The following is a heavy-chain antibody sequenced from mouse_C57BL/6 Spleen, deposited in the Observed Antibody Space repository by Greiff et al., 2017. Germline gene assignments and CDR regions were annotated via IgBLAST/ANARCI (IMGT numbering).Heavy chain of an antibody. CDR2: INPNNGGT. CDR1: GYTFTDYY. J-gene: IGHJ2*01. Sequence: EVQLQQSGPELVKPGASVKISCKASGYTFTDYYMNWVKQSHGKSLEWIGDINPNNGGTSYNQKFKGKATLTVDKSSSTAYMELRSLTSEDSAVYYCARSGSSLIFFDYWGQGTTLTVSS. V-gene: IGHV1-26*01. CDR3: ARSGSSLIFFDY. D-gene: IGHD1-1*01.